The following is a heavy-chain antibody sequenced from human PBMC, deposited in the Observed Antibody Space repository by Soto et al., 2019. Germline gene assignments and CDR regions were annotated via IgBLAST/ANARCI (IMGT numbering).Heavy chain of an antibody. CDR1: GGSLSGYY. Sequence: QVQLQQWGAGLLKPSETLSLNCAVTGGSLSGYYWSWIRQAPGKGLEWIGEVKDGGHTNYSPSLRGRVTTSSDTSNNQFSLRLNSVTAADTGVYYCARGQEGVVATHWDQGSLVTVSS. V-gene: IGHV4-34*01. J-gene: IGHJ4*02. CDR2: VKDGGHT. CDR3: ARGQEGVVATH. D-gene: IGHD5-12*01.